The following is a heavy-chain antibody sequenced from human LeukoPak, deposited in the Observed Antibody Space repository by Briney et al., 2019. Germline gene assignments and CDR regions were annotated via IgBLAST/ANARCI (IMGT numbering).Heavy chain of an antibody. CDR2: ISGSGGST. CDR1: GFTFSSYS. V-gene: IGHV3-23*01. Sequence: PGGSPRLSCAASGFTFSSYSMNWFRQAPGKGLEWVSAISGSGGSTYYADSVKGRFTISRDNSKNTLYLQMNSLRAEDTAVYYCAKDREAGENWFDPWGQGTLVTVSS. CDR3: AKDREAGENWFDP. J-gene: IGHJ5*02. D-gene: IGHD7-27*01.